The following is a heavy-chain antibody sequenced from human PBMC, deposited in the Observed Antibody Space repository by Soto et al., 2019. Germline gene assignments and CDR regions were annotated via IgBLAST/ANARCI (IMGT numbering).Heavy chain of an antibody. V-gene: IGHV1-18*01. J-gene: IGHJ6*02. CDR2: ISAYNGNT. CDR1: GYTFTSYG. Sequence: ASVKVSCKASGYTFTSYGISWVRQAPGQGLEWMGWISAYNGNTNYAQKLQGRVTMTTDTSTSTAYMELRSLRSDDTAMYYCASGDLSGYYPYYYYYGMDVWGQGTTVTVSS. D-gene: IGHD3-22*01. CDR3: ASGDLSGYYPYYYYYGMDV.